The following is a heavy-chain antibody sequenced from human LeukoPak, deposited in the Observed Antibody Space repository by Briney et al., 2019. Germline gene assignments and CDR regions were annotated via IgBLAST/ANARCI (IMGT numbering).Heavy chain of an antibody. Sequence: ASVKVSCKASGYTFTSYYMHWLRQAPGQGLEWMGIINPSGGSTSYAQKFQGRVTMTRDTSTSTVYMELSSLRSEDTAVYYCVRDQRSGSYYGRGLDYWGQGTLVTVSS. V-gene: IGHV1-46*01. CDR3: VRDQRSGSYYGRGLDY. CDR1: GYTFTSYY. J-gene: IGHJ4*02. D-gene: IGHD1-26*01. CDR2: INPSGGST.